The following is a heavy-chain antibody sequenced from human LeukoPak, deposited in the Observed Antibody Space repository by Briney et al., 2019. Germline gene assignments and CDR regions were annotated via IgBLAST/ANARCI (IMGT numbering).Heavy chain of an antibody. CDR1: GFTFSSYA. D-gene: IGHD2-21*02. CDR2: ISSSSTHI. Sequence: GGSLRLSCAASGFTFSSYAMSWVRQAPGKGLEWVSSISSSSTHIYYADSVKGRFTISRDNAKNSLYLQMNSLRAEDTAVYYCARVGPTDCYDYWGQGTLVTVSS. J-gene: IGHJ4*02. CDR3: ARVGPTDCYDY. V-gene: IGHV3-21*01.